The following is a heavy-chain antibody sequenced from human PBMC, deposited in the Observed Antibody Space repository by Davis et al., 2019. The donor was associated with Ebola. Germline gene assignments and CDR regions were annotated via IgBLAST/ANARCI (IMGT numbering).Heavy chain of an antibody. CDR3: ARDFYYYGMDV. Sequence: GESLKISCAASGFTFSPFHMNWFRQAPGKGLEWVSYISSSGSTIYYADSVKGRFTISRDNAKNSLYLQMNSLRAEDTAVYYCARDFYYYGMDVWGQGTTVTVSS. CDR1: GFTFSPFH. CDR2: ISSSGSTI. V-gene: IGHV3-11*04. J-gene: IGHJ6*02.